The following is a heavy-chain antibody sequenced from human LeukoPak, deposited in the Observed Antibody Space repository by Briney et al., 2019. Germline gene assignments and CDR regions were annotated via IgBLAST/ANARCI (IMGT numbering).Heavy chain of an antibody. J-gene: IGHJ4*02. Sequence: PGGSLRLSCAASGFTVSSNYMSWVRQAPGKGLEWVSVIYSGGSTYYADSAKGRFTISRHNSKNTLYLQMNSLRAEDTAVYYCARSGPRYSSSSVDNWGEGTLVTVSS. CDR2: IYSGGST. CDR1: GFTVSSNY. D-gene: IGHD6-6*01. CDR3: ARSGPRYSSSSVDN. V-gene: IGHV3-53*04.